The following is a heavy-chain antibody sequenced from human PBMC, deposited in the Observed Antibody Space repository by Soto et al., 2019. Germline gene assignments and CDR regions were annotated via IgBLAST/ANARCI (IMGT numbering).Heavy chain of an antibody. J-gene: IGHJ3*02. CDR1: GFTFSSYW. CDR2: IKQDGSEK. V-gene: IGHV3-7*03. CDR3: ARARADTIHVDEGDALDI. Sequence: PGGSLRLSCAASGFTFSSYWMSWVRQAPGKGLEWVANIKQDGSEKYYVDSVKGRFTISRDNAKNSLYLQMNSLRAEDTAVYYCARARADTIHVDEGDALDIWGQGTMVTVSS. D-gene: IGHD1-26*01.